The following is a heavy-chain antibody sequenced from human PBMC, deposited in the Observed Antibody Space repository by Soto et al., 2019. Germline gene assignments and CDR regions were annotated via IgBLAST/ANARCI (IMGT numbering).Heavy chain of an antibody. J-gene: IGHJ4*02. CDR3: ARDVRVGEPDYFDD. D-gene: IGHD1-26*01. V-gene: IGHV3-30*01. CDR1: GFIIPCCA. Sequence: QVRLVESGGGVVQPGRSLRLSCAASGFIIPCCAIHWIRQSPGKGLEWVAVIGADGTHKYYGDSVQGRFTISWDTSQNMVFLQMDSLTAEDTALYYCARDVRVGEPDYFDDWGQGTLVSVSS. CDR2: IGADGTHK.